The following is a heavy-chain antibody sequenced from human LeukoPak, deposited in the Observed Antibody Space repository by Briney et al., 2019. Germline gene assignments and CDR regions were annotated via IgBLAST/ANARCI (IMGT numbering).Heavy chain of an antibody. V-gene: IGHV3-11*01. CDR1: GFKFRDYY. J-gene: IGHJ5*02. CDR3: ARGGWSRGWFDP. Sequence: PGGSLRLSCAASGFKFRDYYMSWIRQDPGKGLEWISYISMSGSVIQYSDSVKGRFTTSRDNVKNSLHLQMDSLRVDDTAVYYCARGGWSRGWFDPWGQGTLVSVSS. D-gene: IGHD3-22*01. CDR2: ISMSGSVI.